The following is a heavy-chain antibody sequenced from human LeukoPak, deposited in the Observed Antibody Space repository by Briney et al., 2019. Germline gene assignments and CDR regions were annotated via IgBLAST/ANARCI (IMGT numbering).Heavy chain of an antibody. CDR3: ARVALYSISWYGAFDI. Sequence: ASVKVSCKASGYTFTSYGISWVRQAPGQGLEWMGWISAYNGNTNYAQKLQGRVTMTTDTSTSTAYMELRSLRSDDTAVYYCARVALYSISWYGAFDIWGQGTMVTVSS. J-gene: IGHJ3*02. V-gene: IGHV1-18*01. CDR2: ISAYNGNT. D-gene: IGHD6-13*01. CDR1: GYTFTSYG.